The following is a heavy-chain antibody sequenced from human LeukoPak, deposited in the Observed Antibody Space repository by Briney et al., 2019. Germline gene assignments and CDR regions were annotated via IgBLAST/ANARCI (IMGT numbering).Heavy chain of an antibody. CDR1: GGTFSTHG. CDR2: IIPMFATA. Sequence: SVKVSCKASGGTFSTHGISWVRQAPGQGLEWMGGIIPMFATANYAQRFQVRVTITTDESTSTAYMELSSLRSDDTAVYYCATVGGGGSWQRGAYSYFDYWGQGTLVTVSS. V-gene: IGHV1-69*05. CDR3: ATVGGGGSWQRGAYSYFDY. J-gene: IGHJ4*02. D-gene: IGHD6-25*01.